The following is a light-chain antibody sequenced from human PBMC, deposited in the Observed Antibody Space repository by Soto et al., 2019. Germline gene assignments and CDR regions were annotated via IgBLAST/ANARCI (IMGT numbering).Light chain of an antibody. CDR2: HAS. CDR3: QQYNNSPWT. Sequence: DIQMTQSPSTLSASVGDRVTITCRASQSISSWLAWYQQKPGEAPKLLLYHASTLESGVPSRFSGSGSGTEFTLTVSRLQPEDFGSYYCQQYNNSPWTFGQGTKVEIK. J-gene: IGKJ1*01. CDR1: QSISSW. V-gene: IGKV1-5*01.